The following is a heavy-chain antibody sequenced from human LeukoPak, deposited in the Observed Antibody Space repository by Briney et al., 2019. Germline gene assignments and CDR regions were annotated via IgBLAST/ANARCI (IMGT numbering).Heavy chain of an antibody. J-gene: IGHJ4*02. CDR1: GFTFSSYG. Sequence: GGSLRLSCAASGFTFSSYGMHWVRQAPGKGLEWVAVISYDGSNKYYADSVKGRFTISRDNSKNTLYLQMNSLRAEDTAVYYCAKEYQPLLHFDYWGQGTLVTVSS. D-gene: IGHD2-2*01. CDR3: AKEYQPLLHFDY. V-gene: IGHV3-30*18. CDR2: ISYDGSNK.